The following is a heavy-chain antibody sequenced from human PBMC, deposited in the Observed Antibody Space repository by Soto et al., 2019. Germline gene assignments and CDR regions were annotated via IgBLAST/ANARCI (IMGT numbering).Heavy chain of an antibody. CDR3: AKESTEVAGPWYFDL. CDR1: GFSFSSYG. V-gene: IGHV3-30*02. D-gene: IGHD6-19*01. Sequence: GGSLRLSCSASGFSFSSYGIHWFRQAPGKGLEWVAVVGNDGSVTYYADSVKGRFTLSRDNSKTTVYLQMNSPRLEDTALYYCAKESTEVAGPWYFDLWGRGTLVTVSS. J-gene: IGHJ2*01. CDR2: VGNDGSVT.